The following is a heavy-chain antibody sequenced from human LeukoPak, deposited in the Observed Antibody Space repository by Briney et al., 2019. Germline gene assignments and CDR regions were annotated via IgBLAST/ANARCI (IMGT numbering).Heavy chain of an antibody. CDR1: GYTFTSYG. Sequence: ASVKVSCKASGYTFTSYGISWVRQAPGQGLEWMGWISAYNGNTNYAQKLQGRVTMTTDTSTSTAYMELRSLRSDDTAVYYCARDPWLSSGCPPLDYWGQGTLVTVSS. CDR2: ISAYNGNT. J-gene: IGHJ4*02. V-gene: IGHV1-18*01. CDR3: ARDPWLSSGCPPLDY. D-gene: IGHD3-22*01.